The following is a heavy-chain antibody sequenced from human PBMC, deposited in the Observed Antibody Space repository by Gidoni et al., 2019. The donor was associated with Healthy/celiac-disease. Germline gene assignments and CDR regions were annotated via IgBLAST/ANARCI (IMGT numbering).Heavy chain of an antibody. Sequence: QVQPVESGGGVVQPGRSLRLSCAASGFPFSSYAMHWVRQAPGKGLEWVAVISYDGSNKYYADSVKGRFTISRDNSKNTLYLQMNSLRAEDTAVYYCAVGQAAAGAFDIWGQGTMVTVSS. CDR1: GFPFSSYA. D-gene: IGHD6-13*01. CDR2: ISYDGSNK. V-gene: IGHV3-30-3*01. J-gene: IGHJ3*02. CDR3: AVGQAAAGAFDI.